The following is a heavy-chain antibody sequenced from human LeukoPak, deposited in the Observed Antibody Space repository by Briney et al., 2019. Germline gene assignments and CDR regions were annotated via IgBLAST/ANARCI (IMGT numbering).Heavy chain of an antibody. CDR1: GFTFSSYE. CDR2: ISSSGSTI. CDR3: ARDSSGGSWIDAFDI. V-gene: IGHV3-48*03. Sequence: GGSLRLSCAASGFTFSSYEMNWARQAPGKGLEWVSYISSSGSTIYYADSVKGRFTIFRDNAKNSLYLQMNSLRAEDTAVYYCARDSSGGSWIDAFDIWGQGTMVTVSS. D-gene: IGHD2-15*01. J-gene: IGHJ3*02.